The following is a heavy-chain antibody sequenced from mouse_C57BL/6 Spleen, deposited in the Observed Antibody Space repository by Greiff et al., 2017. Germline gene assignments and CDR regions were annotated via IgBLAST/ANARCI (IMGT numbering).Heavy chain of an antibody. CDR3: ARPPYYDYDGGFAY. V-gene: IGHV1-64*01. Sequence: QVQLQQPGAELVKPGASVKLSCKASGYTFTSYWMHWVKQRPGQGLEWIGMIHPNSGSTNYNEKFKSKATLTVDKSSSTAYMQLSSLTSEDSAVYYGARPPYYDYDGGFAYWGQGTLVTVSA. D-gene: IGHD2-4*01. CDR2: IHPNSGST. CDR1: GYTFTSYW. J-gene: IGHJ3*01.